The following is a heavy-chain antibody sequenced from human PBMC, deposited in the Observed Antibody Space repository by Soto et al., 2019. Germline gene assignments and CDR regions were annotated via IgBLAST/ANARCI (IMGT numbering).Heavy chain of an antibody. CDR3: XXVDYSRQLAPYYYGMDV. J-gene: IGHJ6*02. D-gene: IGHD4-4*01. CDR1: AGSISSYF. CDR2: IYTSGST. V-gene: IGHV4-4*07. Sequence: QVQLQESGPGLVKPSETLSLTCTVSAGSISSYFWSWIRQPAGKGLEWIGRIYTSGSTNYNPSLKSRVTMSVDTSKHQFSLKLSSVTAADTAVYYXXXVDYSRQLAPYYYGMDVWGQGTTVTVS.